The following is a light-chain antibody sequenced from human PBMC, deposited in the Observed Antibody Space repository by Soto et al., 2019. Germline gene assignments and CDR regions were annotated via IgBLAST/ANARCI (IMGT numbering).Light chain of an antibody. V-gene: IGLV2-23*01. CDR2: EGN. Sequence: QSALTQPASVSGSPGQSITISCTGTSSDVGAYKLVSWYQQHPDKAPKLIIYEGNYRPSGISDRFSGSKSGNTASLTVSGLQVEDEADYYCCSFAGSSTWVFGGGTKVTVL. CDR3: CSFAGSSTWV. CDR1: SSDVGAYKL. J-gene: IGLJ3*02.